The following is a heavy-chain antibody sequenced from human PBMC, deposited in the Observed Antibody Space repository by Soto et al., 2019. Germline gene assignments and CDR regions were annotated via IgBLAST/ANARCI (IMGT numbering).Heavy chain of an antibody. V-gene: IGHV3-73*01. CDR1: GFSFSGSA. Sequence: GGSLRLSCAASGFSFSGSAVHWVRQASGKGLEWVGRIRSKANSYATTYAESVKGRLTISRDDSKNTAYLQLNSLKTEDTAVYYCTTGSHSTDYYYYGMDVWGKGTTVTVSS. J-gene: IGHJ6*04. D-gene: IGHD2-15*01. CDR3: TTGSHSTDYYYYGMDV. CDR2: IRSKANSYAT.